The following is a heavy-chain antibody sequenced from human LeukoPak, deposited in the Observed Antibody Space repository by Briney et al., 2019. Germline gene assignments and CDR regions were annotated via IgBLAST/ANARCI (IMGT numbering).Heavy chain of an antibody. V-gene: IGHV3-9*01. CDR3: ARRYVWGSYRYTGFDY. CDR2: ISWNSGSI. D-gene: IGHD3-16*02. CDR1: GFTFDDYA. Sequence: PGGSLRLSCAASGFTFDDYAMHWVRQAPGKGLEWDSGISWNSGSIGYADSVKGRFTISRDSAKNSLYLQMNSLRAEDTALYYCARRYVWGSYRYTGFDYWGQGTLVTVSS. J-gene: IGHJ4*02.